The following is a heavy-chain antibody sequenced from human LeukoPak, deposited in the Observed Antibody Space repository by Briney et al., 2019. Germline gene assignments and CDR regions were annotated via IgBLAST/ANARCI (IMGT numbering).Heavy chain of an antibody. D-gene: IGHD6-13*01. V-gene: IGHV4-31*03. CDR3: ARDGIAATGSPFDY. CDR2: MHYSGST. Sequence: SQTLSLTCTVPGGSISSGYYYWNWIRQPPAKGLEWSEFMHYSGSTYYNPSLRSRVTISIDTPKNQFSLNLSSVTAADTAVYYCARDGIAATGSPFDYWGQGALVTVSS. CDR1: GGSISSGYYY. J-gene: IGHJ4*02.